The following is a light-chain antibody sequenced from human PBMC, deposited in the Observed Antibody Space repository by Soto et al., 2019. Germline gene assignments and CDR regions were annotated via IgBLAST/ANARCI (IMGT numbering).Light chain of an antibody. J-gene: IGKJ1*01. V-gene: IGKV1-5*01. CDR1: DSISVW. CDR3: QQSKTKLWT. Sequence: DILMTQSPSTLSASVGDRVTITCRASDSISVWLAWYQQKPGKAPKLLIYEASILESGVPSRFSGTGSGTEFTLTISSLQPNDFATYYCQQSKTKLWTFGQGTRVEV. CDR2: EAS.